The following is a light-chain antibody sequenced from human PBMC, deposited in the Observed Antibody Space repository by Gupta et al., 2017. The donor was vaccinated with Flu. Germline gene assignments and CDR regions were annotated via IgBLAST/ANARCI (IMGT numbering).Light chain of an antibody. CDR1: QSLVYSDGNTY. V-gene: IGKV2-30*01. J-gene: IGKJ2*02. Sequence: DVVMTQSPLSLPVTLGQPASISCRSSQSLVYSDGNTYWNWFQQRPGQSPRRLIYEVSNRDAGGPDRCSGSGSGSGDDFTLKISRVEAEDVVVYCWMRGTHPWTFGQGTKLEIK. CDR2: EVS. CDR3: MRGTHPWT.